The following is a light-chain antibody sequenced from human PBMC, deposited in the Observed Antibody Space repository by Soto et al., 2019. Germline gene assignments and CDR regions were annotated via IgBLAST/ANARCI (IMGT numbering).Light chain of an antibody. J-gene: IGKJ2*01. CDR2: AAS. CDR1: QYMTRTY. Sequence: EIVLTQSPGTLSLSPGERATLSCRASQYMTRTYIAWYQQKPGQAPRLLIYAASNRATGIPDKFRGSGSGTDYSLTITRLEPEDSAVYYCHQYDKSPQTFGQGTKVEIK. CDR3: HQYDKSPQT. V-gene: IGKV3-20*01.